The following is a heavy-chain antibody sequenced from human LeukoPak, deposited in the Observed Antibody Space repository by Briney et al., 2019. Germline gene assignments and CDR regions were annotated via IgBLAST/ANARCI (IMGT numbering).Heavy chain of an antibody. CDR2: IYYSGST. V-gene: IGHV4-39*02. CDR1: GGSISSSSYY. J-gene: IGHJ5*02. Sequence: SETLSLTCTVSGGSISSSSYYWGWIRQPPGKGLEWIGSIYYSGSTYYNPSLKSRVTISVDTSKNQFSLKLSSVTAADTAVYYCARDPGYSSSWYQYNWFDPWGQGTLVTVSS. D-gene: IGHD6-13*01. CDR3: ARDPGYSSSWYQYNWFDP.